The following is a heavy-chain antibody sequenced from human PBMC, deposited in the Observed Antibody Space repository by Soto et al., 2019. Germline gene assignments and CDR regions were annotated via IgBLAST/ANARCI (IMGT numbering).Heavy chain of an antibody. Sequence: QVQLVQSGAEVKKPGASVKVSCKASGYTFTSYYMHWVRQAPGQGLEWMGIINPSGGSTSYAQKSQGRVTMTRGTSTSTVYMELSSLGSEDTAVYYCARVQAKTTVVRAYYSYGMDVWGQGTTVTVSS. CDR1: GYTFTSYY. D-gene: IGHD4-17*01. CDR2: INPSGGST. J-gene: IGHJ6*02. CDR3: ARVQAKTTVVRAYYSYGMDV. V-gene: IGHV1-46*01.